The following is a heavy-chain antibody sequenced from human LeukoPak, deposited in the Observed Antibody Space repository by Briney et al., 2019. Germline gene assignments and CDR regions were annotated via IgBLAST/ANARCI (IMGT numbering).Heavy chain of an antibody. CDR2: ISGRGGGT. CDR3: AKVGRGGYFDY. D-gene: IGHD3-10*01. J-gene: IGHJ4*02. CDR1: GFXFSSYA. Sequence: GGSLRLSCAASGFXFSSYAISWVRQAPGKGLEWVSAISGRGGGTYYADSVKGRFTISRDNSKNTLSLQMNSLRAEDTAVYYCAKVGRGGYFDYWGQGTLVTVSS. V-gene: IGHV3-23*01.